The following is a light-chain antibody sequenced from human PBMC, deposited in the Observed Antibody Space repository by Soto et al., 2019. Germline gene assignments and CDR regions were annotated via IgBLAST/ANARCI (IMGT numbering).Light chain of an antibody. V-gene: IGKV1-5*03. CDR1: QSISTW. CDR3: QQYTTYSGT. Sequence: DIQMTQSPSTLSASVGDRVIITCRASQSISTWLAWYQQKPGTAPKLLIYRASNLESGVPSRFSGSGSGTEFTLTISSLQPDDFATYYCQQYTTYSGTFGPGTKVDIK. J-gene: IGKJ3*01. CDR2: RAS.